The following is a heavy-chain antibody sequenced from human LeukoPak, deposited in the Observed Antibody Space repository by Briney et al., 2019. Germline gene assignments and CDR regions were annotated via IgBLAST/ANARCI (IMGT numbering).Heavy chain of an antibody. Sequence: PGGSLRLSCAASGFTFSSYAMHWVRQAPGKGLEWVAVISYDGSNKYYADSVKGRFTISRDNSKNTLYLQMNSLRAEDTAVYYCARDLDRSVYYQREGGKNWFAPGGREPWPTFP. J-gene: IGHJ5*02. V-gene: IGHV3-30-3*01. CDR2: ISYDGSNK. CDR1: GFTFSSYA. D-gene: IGHD3-22*01. CDR3: ARDLDRSVYYQREGGKNWFAP.